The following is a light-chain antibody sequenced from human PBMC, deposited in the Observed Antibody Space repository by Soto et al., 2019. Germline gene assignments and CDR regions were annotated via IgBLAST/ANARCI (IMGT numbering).Light chain of an antibody. Sequence: HSVSRTYLAWYQQKPGQAPRLLIFGASDRATGTPDRFSGSGSGTDFTLTISRLEPEDSAVYYCQQRSNWPSITFGQGTRLEIK. CDR2: GAS. J-gene: IGKJ5*01. CDR3: QQRSNWPSIT. V-gene: IGKV3D-20*02. CDR1: HSVSRTY.